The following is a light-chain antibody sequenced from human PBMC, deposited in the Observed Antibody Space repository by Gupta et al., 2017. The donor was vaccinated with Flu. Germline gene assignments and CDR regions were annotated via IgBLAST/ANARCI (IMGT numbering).Light chain of an antibody. Sequence: PLILSVSPGEGVTISCRASQSIGVDLAWYQQKPGQPPRPLIYDASFRASGVPIRFSASGSETEFTLTINSLQPEDFAVYFCQQFNNCPFTFGQGTRLEIK. CDR2: DAS. J-gene: IGKJ5*01. CDR3: QQFNNCPFT. V-gene: IGKV3-15*01. CDR1: QSIGVD.